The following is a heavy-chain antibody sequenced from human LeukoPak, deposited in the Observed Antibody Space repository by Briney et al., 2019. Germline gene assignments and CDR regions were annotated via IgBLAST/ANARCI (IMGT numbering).Heavy chain of an antibody. V-gene: IGHV4-4*09. D-gene: IGHD3-3*01. CDR1: GVSISPYY. CDR3: ARLSAAVHLGAFDL. CDR2: IHTSGSN. Sequence: SETLSLTCAVSGVSISPYYWAWIRQPPGKGLEWIGYIHTSGSNNQYPSLKSRVTISVDRSKNHFSLRLTSVTAADTAVYYCARLSAAVHLGAFDLWGQGTMVTVSS. J-gene: IGHJ3*01.